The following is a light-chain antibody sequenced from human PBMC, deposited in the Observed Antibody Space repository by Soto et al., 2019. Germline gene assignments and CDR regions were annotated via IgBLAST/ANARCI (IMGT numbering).Light chain of an antibody. CDR1: QSVSSN. J-gene: IGKJ1*01. Sequence: EILMTQYPDTLSVSPGERATLSCRASQSVSSNLAWYQQKPGQAPRLLIYDASTRATGIPARFSGSGSGTEFTLTISSLPSEDFAVYYCQQYTNLPRTFGQGTKLDIK. CDR2: DAS. V-gene: IGKV3-15*01. CDR3: QQYTNLPRT.